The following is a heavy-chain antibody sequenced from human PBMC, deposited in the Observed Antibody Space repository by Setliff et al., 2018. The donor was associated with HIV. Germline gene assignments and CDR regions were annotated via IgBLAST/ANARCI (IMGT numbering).Heavy chain of an antibody. V-gene: IGHV3-23*01. J-gene: IGHJ6*04. CDR1: GFTFSNYA. D-gene: IGHD3-10*02. CDR3: ARALDLRDNGVVYYVRGWMDV. Sequence: GSLRLSCAASGFTFSNYAMSWVRQAPGNGLEWVSAISNSGGSTYYADSVKGRFTISRDNPRNTLYLQMNRLRAEDTAVYYCARALDLRDNGVVYYVRGWMDVWGKGTTVTVPQ. CDR2: ISNSGGST.